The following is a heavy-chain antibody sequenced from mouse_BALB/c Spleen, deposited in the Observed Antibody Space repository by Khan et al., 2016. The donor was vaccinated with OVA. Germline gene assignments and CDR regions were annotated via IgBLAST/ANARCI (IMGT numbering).Heavy chain of an antibody. D-gene: IGHD1-1*01. V-gene: IGHV5-6-4*01. J-gene: IGHJ2*01. CDR2: ITSGGSYT. CDR1: GFTFSSYS. Sequence: EVELVESGGGLVKPGGSLRLSCAASGFTFSSYSMSWVRQTPEKRLEWVATITSGGSYTYYPDSVQGRFTISRDNAKHTLYLQMSSLKSEDTAIYYCTRDRNYYGSSFYFDYWGQGTTLTVSS. CDR3: TRDRNYYGSSFYFDY.